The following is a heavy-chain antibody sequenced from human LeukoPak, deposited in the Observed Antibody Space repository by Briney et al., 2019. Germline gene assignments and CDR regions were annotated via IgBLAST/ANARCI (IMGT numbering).Heavy chain of an antibody. V-gene: IGHV3-7*04. Sequence: GGSLRLSCAASGVTFSSYWMSWVRQAPGRGLEWVASIKQEGSEGYYVDSVTGRFTISRDNAKNSLYLQMNSLRAEDTAVYYCARNSTTDGYRYFDYRGQGTLVTVSS. CDR1: GVTFSSYW. D-gene: IGHD5-24*01. J-gene: IGHJ4*02. CDR2: IKQEGSEG. CDR3: ARNSTTDGYRYFDY.